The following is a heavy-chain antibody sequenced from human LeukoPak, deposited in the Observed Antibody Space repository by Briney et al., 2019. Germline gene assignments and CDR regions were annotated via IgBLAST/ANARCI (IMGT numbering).Heavy chain of an antibody. CDR1: GGSISSGDYY. Sequence: SQTLSLTCTVSGGSISSGDYYWSWIRQPPGKGLEWIGYIYYSGSTYYNPSLKSRVTISVDTSKNQFSLKLSSVTAADTAVYYCARGEVPAAPPGYWGQGTLVTVSS. V-gene: IGHV4-30-4*01. CDR3: ARGEVPAAPPGY. CDR2: IYYSGST. D-gene: IGHD2-2*01. J-gene: IGHJ4*02.